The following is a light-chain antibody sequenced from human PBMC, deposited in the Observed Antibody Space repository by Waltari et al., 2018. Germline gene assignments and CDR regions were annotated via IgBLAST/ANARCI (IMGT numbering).Light chain of an antibody. CDR1: SSNIGSNT. Sequence: QSVLTQPPSASGTPGQRVTISCSGRSSNIGSNTVNWYQQLQGTAPKLLIYSNNQRPSGGPDRFSGSKSGTSASLAISGLQSEDEADYYCAAWDDSLNGPGYVFGTGTKVTVL. V-gene: IGLV1-44*01. CDR2: SNN. J-gene: IGLJ1*01. CDR3: AAWDDSLNGPGYV.